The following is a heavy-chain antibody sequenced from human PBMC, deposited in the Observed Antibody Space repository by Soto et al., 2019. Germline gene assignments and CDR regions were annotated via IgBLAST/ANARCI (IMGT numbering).Heavy chain of an antibody. CDR1: GGSISSYY. D-gene: IGHD5-18*01. J-gene: IGHJ6*02. Sequence: QVQLQESGPGLVKPSETLSLTCTVSGGSISSYYWSWIRQPPGKGLEWIGYIYYSGSTNYNPSLKSRVTISVETSKNQFSLKLSSVTAADTAVYYCASVLGWIPLPLGPYGMDVWGQGTTVTVSS. CDR3: ASVLGWIPLPLGPYGMDV. V-gene: IGHV4-59*01. CDR2: IYYSGST.